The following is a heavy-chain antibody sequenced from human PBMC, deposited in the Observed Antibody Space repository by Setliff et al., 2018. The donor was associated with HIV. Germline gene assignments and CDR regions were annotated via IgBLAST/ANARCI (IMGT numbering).Heavy chain of an antibody. D-gene: IGHD3-10*01. CDR3: ARDDQGLAPYGSHPNPPFDY. CDR2: ITSGGST. Sequence: PSETLSLTCAVYGGSFSGYYWSWVRQTPEKGMEWVSIITSGGSTYYADSVKGRFTISRDNSKNTLYLQMNSLRAEDTAVYYCARDDQGLAPYGSHPNPPFDYWGQRTLVTVSS. J-gene: IGHJ4*02. V-gene: IGHV3-53*01. CDR1: GGSFSGYY.